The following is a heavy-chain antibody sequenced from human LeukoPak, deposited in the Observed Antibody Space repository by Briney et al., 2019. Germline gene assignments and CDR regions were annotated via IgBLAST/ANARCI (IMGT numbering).Heavy chain of an antibody. CDR3: VRDKNGVFDI. CDR1: GFTFSDSY. CDR2: ISSGSTYI. J-gene: IGHJ3*02. V-gene: IGHV3-11*04. Sequence: GGSLRLSCAASGFTFSDSYMSWIRQVPGKGLEWVSSISSGSTYIYNADSVQGRFTISRDNAKNSLFLLVNSLRAEDTAVYYCVRDKNGVFDIWGQGTMVTVSS. D-gene: IGHD3-3*01.